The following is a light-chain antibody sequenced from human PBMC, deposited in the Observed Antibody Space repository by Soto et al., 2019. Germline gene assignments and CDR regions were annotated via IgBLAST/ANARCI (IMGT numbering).Light chain of an antibody. J-gene: IGLJ3*02. V-gene: IGLV1-47*01. CDR2: RND. CDR3: AAWDDSLSGVV. CDR1: SSNSGSNY. Sequence: QSVLTQPPSSSGTPGQRGTISCSGSSSNSGSNYVYWYQQLPGTAPKLLIYRNDQRPSEVPDRFSGSKSVTSASLAISGLRSDDEADYYCAAWDDSLSGVVFGGGTKVTVL.